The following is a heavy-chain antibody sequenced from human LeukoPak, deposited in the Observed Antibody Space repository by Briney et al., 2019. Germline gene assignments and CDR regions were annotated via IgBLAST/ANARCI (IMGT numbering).Heavy chain of an antibody. CDR3: ARQAGFGGTNWFDP. J-gene: IGHJ5*02. CDR1: GFTFSSYS. CDR2: ISSSSSYI. Sequence: PGGSLRLSCAASGFTFSSYSMNWVRQAPGKGLEWVSSISSSSSYIYYADSVKGRFTISRDNAKNSLYLQMNSLRAEDTAVYYCARQAGFGGTNWFDPWGQGTLVTVSS. D-gene: IGHD3-10*01. V-gene: IGHV3-21*01.